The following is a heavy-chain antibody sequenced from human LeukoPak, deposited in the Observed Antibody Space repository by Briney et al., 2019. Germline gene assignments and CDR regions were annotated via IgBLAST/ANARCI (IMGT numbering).Heavy chain of an antibody. CDR1: GGSISSGSYY. D-gene: IGHD6-13*01. V-gene: IGHV4-61*02. CDR2: IYTSGST. J-gene: IGHJ6*03. Sequence: PSETLSLTCTVSGGSISSGSYYWSWIRQPAGKGLEWIGRIYTSGSTNYNPSLKSRVTISVDTSKNQFSLKLSSVTAADTAVYYCARGLEPNSWYSYYYYYYMDVWGKGTTVTVSS. CDR3: ARGLEPNSWYSYYYYYYMDV.